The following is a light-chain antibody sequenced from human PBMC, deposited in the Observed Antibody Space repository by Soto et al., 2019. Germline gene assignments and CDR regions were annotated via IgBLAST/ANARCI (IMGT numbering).Light chain of an antibody. J-gene: IGKJ5*01. V-gene: IGKV3-20*01. Sequence: EIVLTQSPGTLSLSPGERATLACRAAQGISSSYIGWYQQNPGQAPRFLIYGASSRYTVIPDRFSGSGSGRDFPLTIRRLQPEDFAVYYCQQYGYSPLPFGQATRLEI. CDR1: QGISSSY. CDR2: GAS. CDR3: QQYGYSPLP.